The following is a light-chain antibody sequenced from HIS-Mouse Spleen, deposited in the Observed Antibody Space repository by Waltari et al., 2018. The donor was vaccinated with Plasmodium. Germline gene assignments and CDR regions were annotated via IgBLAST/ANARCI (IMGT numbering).Light chain of an antibody. CDR3: QQYNSYWT. CDR2: KAS. CDR1: QSISSW. V-gene: IGKV1-5*03. Sequence: DIQMTQSPSTLSASVADRVTIPCRASQSISSWLTWYQTKPGKAPKLLTYKASSVESGVPSRFSGSGSGTEFTLTISSLQHDDFATYYCQQYNSYWTFGQGTKVEIK. J-gene: IGKJ1*01.